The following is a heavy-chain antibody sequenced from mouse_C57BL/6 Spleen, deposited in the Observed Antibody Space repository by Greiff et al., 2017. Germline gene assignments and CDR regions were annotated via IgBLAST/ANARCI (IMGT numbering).Heavy chain of an antibody. CDR2: IYPRSGNT. CDR3: ARRTTVVADFDY. V-gene: IGHV1-81*01. Sequence: QVQLQQSGAELARPGASVKLSCKASGYTFTSYGISWVKQRTGQGLEWIGEIYPRSGNTYYNEKVKGKATLTADKSSSTAYMELRSLTSEDSAVYFCARRTTVVADFDYWGQGTTLTVSS. D-gene: IGHD1-1*01. CDR1: GYTFTSYG. J-gene: IGHJ2*01.